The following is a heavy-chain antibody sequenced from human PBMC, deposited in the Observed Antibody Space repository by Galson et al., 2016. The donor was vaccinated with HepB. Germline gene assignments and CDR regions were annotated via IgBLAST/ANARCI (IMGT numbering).Heavy chain of an antibody. CDR3: ARGRTTSCNSAFDI. V-gene: IGHV3-23*01. J-gene: IGHJ3*02. Sequence: SPRLSRAASGVSFSNYAISRVRQSPGKGLEWVSDIRGSGGSPYYADSVLGRFTITRDNSKNTLYLQVNSLRVEDTAIYYCARGRTTSCNSAFDIWGQGTMVTVAS. CDR2: IRGSGGSP. D-gene: IGHD2-2*02. CDR1: GVSFSNYA.